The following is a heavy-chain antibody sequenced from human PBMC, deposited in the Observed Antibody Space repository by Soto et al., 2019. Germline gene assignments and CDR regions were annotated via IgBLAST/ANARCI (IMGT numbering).Heavy chain of an antibody. J-gene: IGHJ6*02. V-gene: IGHV3-30-3*01. D-gene: IGHD2-15*01. CDR2: ISYDGSNK. CDR3: AREFILEHPDIVVVVAANYYYGMDV. CDR1: GFTFRNYW. Sequence: PGGSLRLSCAASGFTFRNYWMSWVRQAPGKGLEWVAVISYDGSNKYYADSVKGRFTISRDNSKNTLYLQMNSLRAEDTAVYYCAREFILEHPDIVVVVAANYYYGMDVWGQGTTVTVSS.